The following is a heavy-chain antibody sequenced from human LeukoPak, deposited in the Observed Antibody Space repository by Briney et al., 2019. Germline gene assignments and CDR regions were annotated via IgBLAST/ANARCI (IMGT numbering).Heavy chain of an antibody. CDR1: GFTFSNAW. D-gene: IGHD2-8*01. J-gene: IGHJ3*01. CDR3: ARVSMVFDTFDV. Sequence: GGSLRLSCAASGFTFSNAWMRWVRQVPGKGLEWVGRIRNKPNSYTTEYAASVKGRFTISRDDSKNSLYLQMNSLKTEDSAVYYCARVSMVFDTFDVWGQGTMVTVSS. CDR2: IRNKPNSYTT. V-gene: IGHV3-72*01.